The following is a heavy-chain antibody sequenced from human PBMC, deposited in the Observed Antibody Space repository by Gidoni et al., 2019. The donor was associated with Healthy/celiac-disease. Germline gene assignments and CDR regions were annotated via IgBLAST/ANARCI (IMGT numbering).Heavy chain of an antibody. V-gene: IGHV3-33*01. CDR2: ICYDGSNK. J-gene: IGHJ4*02. CDR3: AREGDSSGLDY. CDR1: GFTFSSYG. Sequence: QVQLVESGGGVVQPGRALRLSCAASGFTFSSYGMHWVRQAPGKGLEWVAFICYDGSNKYYAVSVKGRFTISRDNSKNTLYLQMNSLRAEDTAVYYCAREGDSSGLDYWGQGTLVTVSS. D-gene: IGHD3-22*01.